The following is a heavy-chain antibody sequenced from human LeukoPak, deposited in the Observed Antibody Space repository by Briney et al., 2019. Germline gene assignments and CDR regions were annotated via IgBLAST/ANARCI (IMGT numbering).Heavy chain of an antibody. J-gene: IGHJ6*02. CDR1: GYTFTSYG. D-gene: IGHD2-2*01. CDR2: ISAYNGNT. V-gene: IGHV1-18*01. Sequence: GASVKVSCKASGYTFTSYGISWVRQAPGQGLEWMGWISAYNGNTNYAQKLQGRVTMTRNTSISTAYMELSSLRSEDTAVYYCAIFQYQPYYYYYGMDVWGQGTTVTVSS. CDR3: AIFQYQPYYYYYGMDV.